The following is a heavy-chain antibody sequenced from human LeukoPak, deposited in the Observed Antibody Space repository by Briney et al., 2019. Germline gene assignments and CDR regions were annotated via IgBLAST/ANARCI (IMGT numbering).Heavy chain of an antibody. CDR3: ARDGEYGTGSYYRGCFDY. Sequence: ASVKVSCKASGYSFTAFYIHWVRQAPGQGLEWMGWIHPRSGETNYAYKFRGRVTMTRDTSIGTAYMDLGSLGSDGTAGSYCARDGEYGTGSYYRGCFDYWGQGTLVTVSS. V-gene: IGHV1-2*02. D-gene: IGHD3-10*01. J-gene: IGHJ4*02. CDR2: IHPRSGET. CDR1: GYSFTAFY.